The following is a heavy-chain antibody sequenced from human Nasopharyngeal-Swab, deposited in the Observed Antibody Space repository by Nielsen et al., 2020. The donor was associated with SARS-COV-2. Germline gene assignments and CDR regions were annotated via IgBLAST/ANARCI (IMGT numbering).Heavy chain of an antibody. CDR2: ISYDGSNK. CDR3: ARDRVSGSYGDY. J-gene: IGHJ4*02. V-gene: IGHV3-30-3*01. D-gene: IGHD1-26*01. Sequence: VRQAPGKGLEWVAVISYDGSNKYYADSVKGRFTISRDNSKNTLYLQMNSLRAEDTAVYYCARDRVSGSYGDYWGQG.